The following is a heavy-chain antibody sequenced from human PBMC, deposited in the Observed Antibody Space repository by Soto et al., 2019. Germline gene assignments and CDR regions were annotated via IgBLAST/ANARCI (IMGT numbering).Heavy chain of an antibody. CDR3: ARDTNSLDP. J-gene: IGHJ5*02. V-gene: IGHV4-38-2*02. CDR1: NYPINGGFF. CDR2: IFHTGDT. D-gene: IGHD3-16*01. Sequence: PSETLSLTCSVTNYPINGGFFWGWIRQPSGKGLEWIGSIFHTGDTYYNPSLRSRITMSVDTARNQFSLKLTSLTAADSAVYYRARDTNSLDPWGQGTLVTVSS.